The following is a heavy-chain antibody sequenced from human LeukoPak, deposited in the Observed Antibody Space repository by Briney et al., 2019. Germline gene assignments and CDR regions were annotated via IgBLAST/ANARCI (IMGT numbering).Heavy chain of an antibody. J-gene: IGHJ4*02. Sequence: GGSLRLSCAASGFTFGTYGMTWVRQAPGKGLEWVSAISDSGGSTYYADSVKGRFTISRDNSKNTLYLQMNSLRAEDTAVYYCGKDKRTISCLDYWGQGTLVTVSS. CDR3: GKDKRTISCLDY. CDR1: GFTFGTYG. V-gene: IGHV3-23*01. D-gene: IGHD3-3*01. CDR2: ISDSGGST.